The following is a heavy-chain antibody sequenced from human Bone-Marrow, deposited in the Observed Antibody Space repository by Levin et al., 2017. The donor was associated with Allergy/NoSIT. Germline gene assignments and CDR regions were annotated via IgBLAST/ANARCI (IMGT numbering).Heavy chain of an antibody. V-gene: IGHV3-53*01. D-gene: IGHD5-12*01. CDR1: GFTVSSNY. Sequence: GESLKISCAASGFTVSSNYMSWVRQAPGKGLEWVSVIYNDGSTYYADSVKGRFTVSRDNSKNTLYLQMNSLRVEDTAVYYCARERVACPSWYYYNGLDVWGQGTTVTVS. J-gene: IGHJ6*02. CDR2: IYNDGST. CDR3: ARERVACPSWYYYNGLDV.